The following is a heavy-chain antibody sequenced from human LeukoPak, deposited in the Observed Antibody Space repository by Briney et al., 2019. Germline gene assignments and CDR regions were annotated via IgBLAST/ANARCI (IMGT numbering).Heavy chain of an antibody. CDR1: GGSISSSSYY. Sequence: SETLSLTCTVSGGSISSSSYYWGWIRQPPGKGLEWIGSIYYSGSTYYNPSLKSRVTISVDTSKNQFSLKLSSVTAADTAVYYCARIRTYSSSWYDYYYYMDVWGKGTTVTISS. V-gene: IGHV4-39*01. CDR2: IYYSGST. CDR3: ARIRTYSSSWYDYYYYMDV. J-gene: IGHJ6*03. D-gene: IGHD6-13*01.